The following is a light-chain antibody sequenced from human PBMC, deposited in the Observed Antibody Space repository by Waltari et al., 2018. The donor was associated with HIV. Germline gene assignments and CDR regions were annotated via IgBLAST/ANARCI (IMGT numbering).Light chain of an antibody. CDR3: MQVRYWPHT. Sequence: EVLMTQSPLSLAVAVGQPASISCKSTQSLLYSDGHHDLFWFQLRPGQSPRRLIYKVSYRDSGVPRRFSGSGAGTEFTLSSTRVEAEDAGLYFCMQVRYWPHTFGQGTNLQV. J-gene: IGKJ2*01. CDR1: QSLLYSDGHHD. CDR2: KVS. V-gene: IGKV2-30*01.